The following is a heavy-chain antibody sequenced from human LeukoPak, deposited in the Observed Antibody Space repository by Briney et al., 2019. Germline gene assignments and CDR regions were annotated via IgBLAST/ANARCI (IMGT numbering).Heavy chain of an antibody. CDR2: IIPIFGTA. Sequence: ASVKVSCKASGGTFSSYAISWVRQAPGQGLEWMGGIIPIFGTANYAQKFQGRVTITTDESTSTAYMELSNLRSEDTAVYYCARTRRSVGGFDYWGQGTLVTVSS. CDR3: ARTRRSVGGFDY. J-gene: IGHJ4*02. D-gene: IGHD2-15*01. CDR1: GGTFSSYA. V-gene: IGHV1-69*05.